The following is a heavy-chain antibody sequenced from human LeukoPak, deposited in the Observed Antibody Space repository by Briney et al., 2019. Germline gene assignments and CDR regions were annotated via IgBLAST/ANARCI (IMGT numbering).Heavy chain of an antibody. D-gene: IGHD6-13*01. CDR2: ISYDGSNK. J-gene: IGHJ4*02. CDR1: GFTFSSYA. V-gene: IGHV3-30-3*01. Sequence: PGGSLRLSCAASGFTFSSYAMHWVRQAPGKGLEWVAVISYDGSNKYYAASVKGRFTISRDNSKNTLYLQMDSLRAEDTAVYYCARQRKTGYSSSWRWFDYWGQGTLVTVSS. CDR3: ARQRKTGYSSSWRWFDY.